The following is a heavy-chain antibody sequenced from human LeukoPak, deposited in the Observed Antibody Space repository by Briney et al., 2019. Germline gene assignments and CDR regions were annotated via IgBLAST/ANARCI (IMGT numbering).Heavy chain of an antibody. CDR2: INHSGST. CDR3: ARGLGEEVPASLVYYMDV. Sequence: SETLSLTCAVYGGSFSGYYWSWIRQPPGKGLEWIGEINHSGSTNYNPSLKSRVTISVDTSKNQFSLKLSSVTAADTAVYYCARGLGEEVPASLVYYMDVWGKGTTVTVSS. CDR1: GGSFSGYY. D-gene: IGHD2-2*01. V-gene: IGHV4-34*01. J-gene: IGHJ6*03.